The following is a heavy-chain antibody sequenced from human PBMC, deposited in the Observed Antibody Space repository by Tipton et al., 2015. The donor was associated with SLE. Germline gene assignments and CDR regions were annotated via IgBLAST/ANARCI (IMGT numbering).Heavy chain of an antibody. Sequence: SLRLSCAASGFTFPNYWMHWVRQAPGKGLVWVSRLSTDGSVTTYADSVKGRRTISRDNAKNTLYLQMRRLRVEDTGIYYCARAPTISVAGTTDPFGMDVWGPGTRVTVSS. D-gene: IGHD6-19*01. CDR3: ARAPTISVAGTTDPFGMDV. CDR2: LSTDGSVT. V-gene: IGHV3-74*01. J-gene: IGHJ6*02. CDR1: GFTFPNYW.